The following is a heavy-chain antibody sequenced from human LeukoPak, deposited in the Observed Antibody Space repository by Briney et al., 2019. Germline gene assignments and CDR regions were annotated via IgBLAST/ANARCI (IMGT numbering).Heavy chain of an antibody. CDR2: IYYSGST. D-gene: IGHD3-9*01. V-gene: IGHV4-59*01. CDR3: ARVSFDWLYYFDY. J-gene: IGHJ4*02. CDR1: GGSISSYY. Sequence: SETLSLTCTVSGGSISSYYWNWIRQPPGKGLEWIGHIYYSGSTNYNPSLKSRVTISVDTSKNQFSLRLSSVTAADTAVYYCARVSFDWLYYFDYWGQGTLVTVSS.